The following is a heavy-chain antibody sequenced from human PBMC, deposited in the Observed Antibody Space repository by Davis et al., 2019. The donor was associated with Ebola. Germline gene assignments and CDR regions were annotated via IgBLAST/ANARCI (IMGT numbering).Heavy chain of an antibody. CDR3: ARVGYSYGYGRFDP. CDR1: GFTFSSYA. Sequence: PGGSLRLSCAASGFTFSSYAMHWVRQAPGKGLEWVAVISYDGSNKYYADSVKGRFTISRDNSKNTLYLQMNSLRAEDTAVYYCARVGYSYGYGRFDPWGQGTLVTVSS. V-gene: IGHV3-30-3*01. J-gene: IGHJ5*02. CDR2: ISYDGSNK. D-gene: IGHD5-18*01.